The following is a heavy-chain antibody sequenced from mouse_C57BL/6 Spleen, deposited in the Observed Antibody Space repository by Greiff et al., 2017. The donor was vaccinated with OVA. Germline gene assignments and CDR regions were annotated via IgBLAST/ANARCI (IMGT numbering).Heavy chain of an antibody. CDR2: IDPSDSYT. CDR3: ARRYGGNYWYFDV. D-gene: IGHD1-1*02. CDR1: GYTFTSYW. Sequence: QVQLQQPGAELVKPGASVKLSCKASGYTFTSYWMQWVKQRPGQGLEWIGEIDPSDSYTNYNQKFKGKATLTVDTSSSTAYMQLSSLTSEDSAVYYCARRYGGNYWYFDVWGTGTTVTVSS. J-gene: IGHJ1*03. V-gene: IGHV1-50*01.